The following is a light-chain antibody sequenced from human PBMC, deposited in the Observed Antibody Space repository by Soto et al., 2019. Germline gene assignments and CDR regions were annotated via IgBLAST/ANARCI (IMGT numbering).Light chain of an antibody. J-gene: IGLJ1*01. CDR1: SADVGGYNF. Sequence: QSALTQPPSASGSLGQSVTISCTGTSADVGGYNFVSWYQQHPGKAPKLMIFEVSQRPSGVPDRFAGSKSGNTASLTVSEIQAEDEADYYCASYAGSQNYVFGTGTKLTV. CDR3: ASYAGSQNYV. CDR2: EVS. V-gene: IGLV2-8*01.